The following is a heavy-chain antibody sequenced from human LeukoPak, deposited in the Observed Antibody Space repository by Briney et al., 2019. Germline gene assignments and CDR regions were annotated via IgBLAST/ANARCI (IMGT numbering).Heavy chain of an antibody. CDR3: AKVVHIVVVTALYYFDY. V-gene: IGHV3-23*01. Sequence: GGSLRLSCAASGFTFSSYAMSWVRQAPGKGLEWVSAISGSGGSTYSADSVKGRFTISRDNSKNTLYLQMNSLRAEDTAVYYCAKVVHIVVVTALYYFDYWGQGTLVTVSS. J-gene: IGHJ4*02. CDR2: ISGSGGST. CDR1: GFTFSSYA. D-gene: IGHD2-21*02.